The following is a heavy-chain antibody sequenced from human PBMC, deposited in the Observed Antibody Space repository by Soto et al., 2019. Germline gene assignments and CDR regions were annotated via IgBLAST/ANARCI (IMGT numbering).Heavy chain of an antibody. Sequence: EVQLVESGGGLVQPGGSLRLSCAASGVSFSAFWMSWVRQIPGKGLEWVANINQDGSEKQYVDSVKGRFTISRDNAKNSLFLPMNSLRAEDSAVYYGARDRGWNIVVIPASFDLWGRGALVSVSS. V-gene: IGHV3-7*01. CDR2: INQDGSEK. CDR3: ARDRGWNIVVIPASFDL. J-gene: IGHJ4*02. D-gene: IGHD2-15*01. CDR1: GVSFSAFW.